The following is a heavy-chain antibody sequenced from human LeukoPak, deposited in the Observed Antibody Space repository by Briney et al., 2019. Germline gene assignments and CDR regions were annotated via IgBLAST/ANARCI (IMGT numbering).Heavy chain of an antibody. CDR1: GFTFSSYG. Sequence: PGGSLRLSCAASGFTFSSYGMHWVRQAPGKGLEWVAFIRYDGSNKYYADSVKGRFTISRDNSKNTLYLQMNSLRAEDTAVYYCAKDARTFYYDILTGYYLPYYMDVWGKGTTVTISS. CDR3: AKDARTFYYDILTGYYLPYYMDV. D-gene: IGHD3-9*01. V-gene: IGHV3-30*02. CDR2: IRYDGSNK. J-gene: IGHJ6*03.